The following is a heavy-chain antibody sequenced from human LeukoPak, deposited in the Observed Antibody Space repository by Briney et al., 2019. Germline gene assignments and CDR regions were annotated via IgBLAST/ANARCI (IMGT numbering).Heavy chain of an antibody. V-gene: IGHV3-30*04. Sequence: GRSLRLSCAASGFTFSSYAMHWVRQAPGKGLEWVAVISYDGSNKYYADSVKGRFTISRDNSKNTLYLQMNSLRAEDTAVYYWARGGVATGTAVVYYWGQGPLVTVSS. CDR2: ISYDGSNK. CDR1: GFTFSSYA. D-gene: IGHD4-23*01. J-gene: IGHJ4*02. CDR3: ARGGVATGTAVVYY.